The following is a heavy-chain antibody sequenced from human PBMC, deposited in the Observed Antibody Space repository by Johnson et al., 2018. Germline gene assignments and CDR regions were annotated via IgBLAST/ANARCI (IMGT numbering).Heavy chain of an antibody. V-gene: IGHV3-48*01. CDR3: ARDTGYAFDI. CDR1: NFIFSSYG. CDR2: ITPAGDSPI. Sequence: QLLESGGGVVQPGRSLRLSCAASNFIFSSYGMQWVRQAPGKGLEWVSYITPAGDSPIQYADSVKGRFTISRDNAKNSLYLQMNSLRAEDTALYYCARDTGYAFDIWGQGTMVTVAS. J-gene: IGHJ3*02. D-gene: IGHD3-10*01.